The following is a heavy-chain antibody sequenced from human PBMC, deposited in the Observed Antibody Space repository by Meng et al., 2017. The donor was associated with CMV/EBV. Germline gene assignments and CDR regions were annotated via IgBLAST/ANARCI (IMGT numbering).Heavy chain of an antibody. D-gene: IGHD4-11*01. Sequence: GGPWRPSCTAPGFTFGAYAMSWVRQAPGKGLEWVGFIRSKAYGGTTEYAASVKGRFTITRDDSKSIAYLQMNSLKTEDTAVYYCTRDDYSNYDYGMDVWGQGTTVTVSS. CDR3: TRDDYSNYDYGMDV. J-gene: IGHJ6*02. CDR1: GFTFGAYA. CDR2: IRSKAYGGTT. V-gene: IGHV3-49*04.